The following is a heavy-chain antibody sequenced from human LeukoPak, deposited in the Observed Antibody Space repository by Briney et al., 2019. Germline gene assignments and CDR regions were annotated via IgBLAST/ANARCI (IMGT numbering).Heavy chain of an antibody. CDR1: GFTFSSFAM. V-gene: IGHV4-59*08. D-gene: IGHD3-10*01. CDR3: AGNYYGSGSYYSEDRY. CDR2: IYYSGST. Sequence: PGGSLRLSCAASGFTFSSFAMSWVRQAPGEGLEWIGSIYYSGSTNYNPSLKSRVTISVDTSKNQFSLKLSSVTAADTAVYYCAGNYYGSGSYYSEDRYWGQGTLVTVSS. J-gene: IGHJ4*02.